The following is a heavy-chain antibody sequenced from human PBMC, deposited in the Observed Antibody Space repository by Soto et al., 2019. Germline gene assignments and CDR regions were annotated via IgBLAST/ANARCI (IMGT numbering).Heavy chain of an antibody. CDR2: IIPIFGTA. D-gene: IGHD3-3*01. V-gene: IGHV1-69*06. J-gene: IGHJ5*02. CDR3: ARAYYDFLSGYSGSSNWFDP. Sequence: GASVKVSCKASGGTFSSYAISWVRQAPGQGLEWMGGIIPIFGTANYAQKFQGRVTITADKSTSTAYMELSSLRSEDTAVYYCARAYYDFLSGYSGSSNWFDPWGHGTLLTVSS. CDR1: GGTFSSYA.